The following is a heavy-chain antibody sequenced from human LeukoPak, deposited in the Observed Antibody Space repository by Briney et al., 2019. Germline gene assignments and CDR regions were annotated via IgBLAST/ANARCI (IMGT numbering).Heavy chain of an antibody. V-gene: IGHV4-61*02. CDR3: AGWGGYGPDY. J-gene: IGHJ4*02. D-gene: IGHD4-17*01. CDR1: GDSIGNDYYY. CDR2: IHTLGTT. Sequence: PSETLSLTCSVSGDSIGNDYYYCSWIRQPAGKGLEWLGRIHTLGTTDYNPSLKSRVTISSDTSKNQLSLRLTSVTAADTAVYYCAGWGGYGPDYWGQGTLVTVSS.